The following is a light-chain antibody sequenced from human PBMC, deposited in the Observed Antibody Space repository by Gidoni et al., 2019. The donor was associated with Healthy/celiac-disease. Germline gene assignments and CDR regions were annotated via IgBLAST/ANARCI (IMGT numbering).Light chain of an antibody. CDR1: QSIVYSDGNTY. J-gene: IGKJ1*01. CDR3: MQGTHWPPWT. V-gene: IGKV2-30*01. Sequence: DVVMTQSPLSLPVTLGQPASISCRSSQSIVYSDGNTYLNWFQQRPGQSPRRLIYKVSNRDSGVPVRFSGRGSGTDFTLKISRVEAEDVGVYYCMQGTHWPPWTFGQGTKVEIK. CDR2: KVS.